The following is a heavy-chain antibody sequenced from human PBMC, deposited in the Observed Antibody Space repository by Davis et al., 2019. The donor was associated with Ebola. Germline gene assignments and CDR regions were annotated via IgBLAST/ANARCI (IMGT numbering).Heavy chain of an antibody. CDR3: ARDVKGITIFGVVS. CDR1: GFTFSSYW. CDR2: IKQDGSEK. V-gene: IGHV3-7*01. J-gene: IGHJ4*02. D-gene: IGHD3-3*01. Sequence: GESLKISCAASGFTFSSYWMSWVRQAPGKGLEWVANIKQDGSEKYYVDSVKGRFTISRDNAKNSLYLQMNSLRAEDTAVYYCARDVKGITIFGVVSRGQGTLVTVSS.